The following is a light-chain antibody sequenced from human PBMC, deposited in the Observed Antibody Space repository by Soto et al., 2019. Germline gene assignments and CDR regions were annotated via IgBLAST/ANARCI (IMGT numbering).Light chain of an antibody. CDR2: GAS. V-gene: IGKV3-15*01. CDR1: QSITNN. Sequence: EIVLTQSPGTLSLSPGERATLSCRASQSITNNYLAWYQQKPGQAPRLLIYGASTRATGIPARFSGSGSGTEFTLTISSLQSEDFAVYYCQQHSTWPLTFGGGTKVDIK. CDR3: QQHSTWPLT. J-gene: IGKJ4*01.